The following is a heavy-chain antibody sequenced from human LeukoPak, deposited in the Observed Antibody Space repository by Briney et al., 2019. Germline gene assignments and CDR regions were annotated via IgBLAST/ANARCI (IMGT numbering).Heavy chain of an antibody. CDR1: GFTFSSFA. J-gene: IGHJ4*02. CDR2: ISYDGRHK. V-gene: IGHV3-30*04. CDR3: ARDRIVVDY. Sequence: GGSLRLSCAASGFTFSSFAMHWVRWAPGKGLEWVAVISYDGRHKYYADSVKGRFTISRDNAENSLYLQMHSLRAEDTAVYYCARDRIVVDYWGQGTLVTVSS. D-gene: IGHD2-21*01.